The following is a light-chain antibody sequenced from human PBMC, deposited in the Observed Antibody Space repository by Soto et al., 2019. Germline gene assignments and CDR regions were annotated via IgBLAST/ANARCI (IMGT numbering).Light chain of an antibody. CDR3: QQFNDYPIT. CDR1: QDISNY. J-gene: IGKJ5*01. CDR2: DAS. V-gene: IGKV1-33*01. Sequence: GDRVTITCQASQDISNYVNWYQQKPGKAPNLLIYDASNLETGDPSRFSGSGSGTHFTFTIGSLQPDDFATYYCQQFNDYPITFGQGTRLEIK.